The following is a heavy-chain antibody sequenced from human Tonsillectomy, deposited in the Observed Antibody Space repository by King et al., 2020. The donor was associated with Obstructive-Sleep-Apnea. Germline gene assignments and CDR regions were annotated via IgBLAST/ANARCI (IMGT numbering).Heavy chain of an antibody. D-gene: IGHD3-10*01. CDR2: ISYDGSNK. CDR1: GFPFSTYG. Sequence: VQLVESGGGVVQPGRSLRLSCAASGFPFSTYGMHWVRQAPGKGLEWVAVISYDGSNKYYADSVKGRFTISRDNSKNTLYLPMNSLRTEDTAVYYCAKDLFYYGSGSRATYFDYWGQGTLVTVSS. J-gene: IGHJ4*02. CDR3: AKDLFYYGSGSRATYFDY. V-gene: IGHV3-30*18.